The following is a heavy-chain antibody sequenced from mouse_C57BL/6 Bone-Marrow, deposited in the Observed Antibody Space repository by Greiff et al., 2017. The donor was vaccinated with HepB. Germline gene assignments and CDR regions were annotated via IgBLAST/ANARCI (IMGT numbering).Heavy chain of an antibody. CDR3: SRKGGSSFFYYFDY. V-gene: IGHV5-15*01. J-gene: IGHJ2*01. D-gene: IGHD1-1*01. CDR2: ISNLAYSS. CDR1: GFTFSDYG. Sequence: EVKLVESGGGLVQPGGSLKLSCAASGFTFSDYGMAWVRQAPRKGPEWVAFISNLAYSSYYADTVTGRFTISRENAKNTLYLEMSSLRSEDTAMYYCSRKGGSSFFYYFDYWGQGTTLTVSS.